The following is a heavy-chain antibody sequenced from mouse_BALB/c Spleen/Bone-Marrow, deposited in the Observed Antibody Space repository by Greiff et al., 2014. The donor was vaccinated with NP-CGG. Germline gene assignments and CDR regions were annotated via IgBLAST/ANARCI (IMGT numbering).Heavy chain of an antibody. V-gene: IGHV1S53*02. J-gene: IGHJ3*01. D-gene: IGHD4-1*01. CDR3: KRSLGRFAY. CDR1: GYTFTDHA. Sequence: QVQLKESDAVLVKPGASVKISCKASGYTFTDHAIHWVKQKPEQGLEWIGYISPGDGVIKYNEKFKGKAILTADKSSSTAYMQLNSLTSEDSAVYFCKRSLGRFAYWGQGTLVTVSA. CDR2: ISPGDGVI.